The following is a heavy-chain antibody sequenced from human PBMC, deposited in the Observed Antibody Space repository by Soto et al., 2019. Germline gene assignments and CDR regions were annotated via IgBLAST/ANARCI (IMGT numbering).Heavy chain of an antibody. J-gene: IGHJ3*02. D-gene: IGHD5-12*01. CDR1: GYPFTSYG. CDR3: ARGRIVASIHDAFEI. Sequence: QGHFLQSGDEMKTPGASVRVSCRASGYPFTSYGISWVRQAPGQGLEWVAWISAYNGNRDTAQKFQGRVTMTLDTSTDTAHMELGDLTSADTGVYYCARGRIVASIHDAFEIWGQGTKVTVSS. V-gene: IGHV1-18*01. CDR2: ISAYNGNR.